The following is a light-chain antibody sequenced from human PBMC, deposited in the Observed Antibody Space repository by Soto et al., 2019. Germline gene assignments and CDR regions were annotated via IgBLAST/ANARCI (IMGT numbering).Light chain of an antibody. CDR1: SSDVGGYNY. CDR3: CSFAGVGNPVL. J-gene: IGLJ2*01. V-gene: IGLV2-8*01. CDR2: EVT. Sequence: QSALTQPPSASGSLGQSVTISCTGTSSDVGGYNYVSWHQQHPGKAPKLMIYEVTKRPSGVPERFSGSKSGNTASLTVSGRQAEYEADYYCCSFAGVGNPVLFGGGTKLTVL.